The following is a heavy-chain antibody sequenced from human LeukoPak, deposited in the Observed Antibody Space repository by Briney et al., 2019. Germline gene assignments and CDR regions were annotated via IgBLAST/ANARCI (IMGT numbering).Heavy chain of an antibody. CDR1: GGSISSYY. D-gene: IGHD3-3*01. J-gene: IGHJ6*02. V-gene: IGHV4-4*07. CDR2: IYTSGST. Sequence: SETLSLTCTVSGGSISSYYWSWIRQPAGKGLEWIGRIYTSGSTNYNPSLKSRVTMSVDTSKNQFSLKLSSVTAADTAVYYCARPETYYDFWSGNYYGMDVWGQGTTVTVSS. CDR3: ARPETYYDFWSGNYYGMDV.